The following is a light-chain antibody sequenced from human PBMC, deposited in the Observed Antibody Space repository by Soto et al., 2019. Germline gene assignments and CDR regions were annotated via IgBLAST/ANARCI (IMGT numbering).Light chain of an antibody. Sequence: EVVLTQSPGTLSLSPGERATLSCRASQTMNSNYLAWYQHKPGQAPRLLIFGASRRATGIPDRFIGSGSGTVFMLTISRLEPEDIAVYYCQQSGGSLYTFGQGTKVEIK. CDR3: QQSGGSLYT. V-gene: IGKV3-20*01. CDR1: QTMNSNY. CDR2: GAS. J-gene: IGKJ2*01.